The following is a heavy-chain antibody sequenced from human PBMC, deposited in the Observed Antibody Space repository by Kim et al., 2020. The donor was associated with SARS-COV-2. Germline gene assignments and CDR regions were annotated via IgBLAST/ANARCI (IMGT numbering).Heavy chain of an antibody. D-gene: IGHD3-22*01. V-gene: IGHV3-9*01. J-gene: IGHJ3*02. CDR2: ISWNSGSI. CDR1: GFTFDDYA. CDR3: AKDMPNYYYDSSGYLRGAAFDI. Sequence: GGSLRLSCAASGFTFDDYAMHWDRQAPGKGLEWVSGISWNSGSIGYADSVKGRFTISRDNAKNSLYLQMNSLRAEDTALYYCAKDMPNYYYDSSGYLRGAAFDIWGQGTMVTVSS.